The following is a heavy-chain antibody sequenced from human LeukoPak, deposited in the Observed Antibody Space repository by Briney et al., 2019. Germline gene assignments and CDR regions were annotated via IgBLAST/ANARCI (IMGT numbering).Heavy chain of an antibody. Sequence: PSETLSLTCTVSGGSVSSSTYYWNWIRQPPGKGLEWIGYIYYSGTTDYNPSLKSRVTISVDTSKNQFSLKLTSVTAADTAVYYCARAYCTGNSCYSNFDYWGQGTLDAVSS. D-gene: IGHD2-8*02. CDR1: GGSVSSSTYY. V-gene: IGHV4-61*01. CDR3: ARAYCTGNSCYSNFDY. CDR2: IYYSGTT. J-gene: IGHJ4*02.